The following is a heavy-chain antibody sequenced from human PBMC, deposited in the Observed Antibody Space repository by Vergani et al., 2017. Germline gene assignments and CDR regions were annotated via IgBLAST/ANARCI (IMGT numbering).Heavy chain of an antibody. CDR3: ARLSMDPRDH. Sequence: VQLAESGGGRVQPGRSLRLSCAASGFTFSKYWMTWVRQAPGKGLEWVAKINEDGSHTYHVGSVRGRFTISRDNAKNSLDLQMNSLRVEDTAVYYCARLSMDPRDHWGQGILVTVSS. V-gene: IGHV3-7*01. J-gene: IGHJ4*02. CDR2: INEDGSHT. CDR1: GFTFSKYW. D-gene: IGHD2-2*03.